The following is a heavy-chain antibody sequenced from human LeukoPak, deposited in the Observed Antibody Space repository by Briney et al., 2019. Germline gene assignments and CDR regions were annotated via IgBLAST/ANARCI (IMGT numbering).Heavy chain of an antibody. D-gene: IGHD6-19*01. Sequence: SETLSLTRTVSGGSVSTYYWSWIRQPAGKGLEWIGRFYSSGSTSYNPSLKSRVSMSIDTSKNQFSLNLTSVTAADTAVYYCAKVAGSRYFDIWGRGTLVTVSS. J-gene: IGHJ2*01. CDR1: GGSVSTYY. CDR3: AKVAGSRYFDI. CDR2: FYSSGST. V-gene: IGHV4-4*07.